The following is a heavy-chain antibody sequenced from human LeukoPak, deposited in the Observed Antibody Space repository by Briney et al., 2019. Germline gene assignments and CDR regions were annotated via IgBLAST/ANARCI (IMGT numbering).Heavy chain of an antibody. CDR2: ISSSGSTI. Sequence: EPGGYLRLYCAASGFTFSDYYVSWIRQAPGKGLEWVSYISSSGSTIYYADSVKGRFTISRDNAKNSLYLQMNSLRAEDTAVYYCARTRFAPSIWGQGTMVTVSS. J-gene: IGHJ3*02. V-gene: IGHV3-11*01. D-gene: IGHD3-3*01. CDR1: GFTFSDYY. CDR3: ARTRFAPSI.